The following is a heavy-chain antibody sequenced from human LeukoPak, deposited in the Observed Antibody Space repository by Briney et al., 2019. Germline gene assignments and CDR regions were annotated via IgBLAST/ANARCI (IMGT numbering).Heavy chain of an antibody. CDR3: AKMPVSYSSGWSVFDY. Sequence: SETLSLTCTVSGGSISSGDYYWSWIRQPPGKGLEWIGYIYYSGSTYYNPSLKSRVTISVDTSKNQFSLKLSSVTAADTAVYYCAKMPVSYSSGWSVFDYWGQGNLVTVSS. D-gene: IGHD6-19*01. CDR1: GGSISSGDYY. V-gene: IGHV4-30-4*01. J-gene: IGHJ4*02. CDR2: IYYSGST.